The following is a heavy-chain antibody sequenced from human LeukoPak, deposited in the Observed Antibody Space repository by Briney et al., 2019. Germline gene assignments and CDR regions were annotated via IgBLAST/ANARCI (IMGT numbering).Heavy chain of an antibody. CDR1: GGTFSSYA. V-gene: IGHV1-69*13. D-gene: IGHD6-19*01. J-gene: IGHJ4*02. CDR2: IIPIFGTA. CDR3: ARSVRQWLVLWNFDY. Sequence: ASVKVSCKASGGTFSSYAISWERQAPGQGLEWMGGIIPIFGTANYAQKFQGRVTITADESTSTAYMELSSLRSEDTAVYYCARSVRQWLVLWNFDYWGQGTLVTVSS.